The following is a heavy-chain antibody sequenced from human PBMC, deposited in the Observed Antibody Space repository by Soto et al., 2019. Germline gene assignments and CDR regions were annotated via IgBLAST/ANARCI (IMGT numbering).Heavy chain of an antibody. V-gene: IGHV3-48*02. CDR2: ISSSSSTI. CDR1: GFTFSSYS. J-gene: IGHJ6*02. CDR3: ARGEYSYGDYYYGMDV. D-gene: IGHD5-18*01. Sequence: ESGGGLVQPGGSLRLSCAASGFTFSSYSMNWVRQAPGKGLEWVSYISSSSSTIYYADSVKGRFTISRDNAKNSLYLQMNSLRDEDTAVYYCARGEYSYGDYYYGMDVWGQGTTVTVSS.